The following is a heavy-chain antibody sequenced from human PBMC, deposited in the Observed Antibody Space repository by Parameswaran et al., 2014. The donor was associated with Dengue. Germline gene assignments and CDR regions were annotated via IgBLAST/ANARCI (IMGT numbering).Heavy chain of an antibody. V-gene: IGHV5-51*01. D-gene: IGHD4-23*01. CDR3: ARRWYGGNSGWSFDY. CDR2: IYPGDSDT. Sequence: VRQMPGKGLEWMGIIYPGDSDTRYSPSFQGQVTISADKSISTAYLQWSSLKASDTAMYYCARRWYGGNSGWSFDYWGQGTLVTVSS. J-gene: IGHJ4*02.